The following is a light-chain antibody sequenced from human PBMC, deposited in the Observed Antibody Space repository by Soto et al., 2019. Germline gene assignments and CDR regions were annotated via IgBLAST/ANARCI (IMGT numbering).Light chain of an antibody. CDR2: AAS. J-gene: IGKJ3*01. CDR3: QQSYSTPLT. CDR1: QSISSY. V-gene: IGKV1-39*01. Sequence: DIQMTQSPSSLSASVGDRVTITCRASQSISSYLNWYQQKPGKAPKLLIYAASSLQSGVPSRFSGSGSGTDFPLTISSLQPEDFATYYCQQSYSTPLTFGPGTKVDFK.